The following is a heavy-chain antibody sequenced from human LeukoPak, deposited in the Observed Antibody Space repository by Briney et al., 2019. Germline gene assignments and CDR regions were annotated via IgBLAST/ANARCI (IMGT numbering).Heavy chain of an antibody. Sequence: LVASVNVSCKASGYTFTGYYMHWVRQAPGQGLEWMGWINPNSGGTNYAQKFQGRVTMTRDTSISTAYMELSRLRSDDTAVYYCARDRIAAAVPFDPWGQGTLVTVSS. D-gene: IGHD6-13*01. CDR3: ARDRIAAAVPFDP. J-gene: IGHJ5*02. CDR2: INPNSGGT. V-gene: IGHV1-2*03. CDR1: GYTFTGYY.